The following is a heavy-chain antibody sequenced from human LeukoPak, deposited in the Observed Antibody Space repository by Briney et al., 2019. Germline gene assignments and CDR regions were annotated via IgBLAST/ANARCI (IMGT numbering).Heavy chain of an antibody. J-gene: IGHJ6*03. CDR3: ARGPLGYCSSTSCYARSYYYYYMDV. CDR1: GGSISSYY. Sequence: SETLSLTCTVSGGSISSYYWSWIRHPPGKLLEWIGYIYYSGSTNYNPSLKSRVTISVDTSKNQFSLKLSSVTAADTAVYYCARGPLGYCSSTSCYARSYYYYYMDVWGKGTTVTVSS. CDR2: IYYSGST. V-gene: IGHV4-59*01. D-gene: IGHD2-2*01.